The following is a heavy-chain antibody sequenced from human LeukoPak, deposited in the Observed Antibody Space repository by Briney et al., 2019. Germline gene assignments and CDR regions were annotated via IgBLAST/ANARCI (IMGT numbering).Heavy chain of an antibody. J-gene: IGHJ4*02. V-gene: IGHV4-39*07. CDR3: AREAYSSGWYGY. D-gene: IGHD6-19*01. CDR2: IYYSGST. CDR1: GGSISSRSYY. Sequence: KASETLSLTCTVSGGSISSRSYYWAWIRQPPGKGLEWIGSIYYSGSTYYNPSLKSRVTISVDTSKNQFSLKLSSVTAADTAVYYCAREAYSSGWYGYWGQGTLVTVSS.